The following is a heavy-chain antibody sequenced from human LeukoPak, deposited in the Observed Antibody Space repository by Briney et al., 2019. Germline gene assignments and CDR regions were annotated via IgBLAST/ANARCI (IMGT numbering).Heavy chain of an antibody. D-gene: IGHD3-3*01. Sequence: PSETLSLTCTVSGGSISSYYWSWTRQPPGKGLEWIGYIYTSGSTNYNPSLKSRVTISVDTSKNQFSLKLSSVTAADTAVYYCARLIGDFWSGYYFDYWGQGTLVTVSS. V-gene: IGHV4-4*09. J-gene: IGHJ4*02. CDR3: ARLIGDFWSGYYFDY. CDR2: IYTSGST. CDR1: GGSISSYY.